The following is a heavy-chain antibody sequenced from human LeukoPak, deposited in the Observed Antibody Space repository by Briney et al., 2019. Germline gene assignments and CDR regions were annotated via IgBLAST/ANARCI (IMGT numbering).Heavy chain of an antibody. D-gene: IGHD3-22*01. CDR1: GFTFSPYS. V-gene: IGHV3-48*02. CDR3: ARSSGHLDY. Sequence: GGSLRLSCAASGFTFSPYSMNWVRQAPGKGLEWISYITGSSSTIYYADSVKGRFTVSRDNAKNSLYLRMNSLRDEDTAVYYCARSSGHLDYWGQGTLVTVSS. J-gene: IGHJ4*02. CDR2: ITGSSSTI.